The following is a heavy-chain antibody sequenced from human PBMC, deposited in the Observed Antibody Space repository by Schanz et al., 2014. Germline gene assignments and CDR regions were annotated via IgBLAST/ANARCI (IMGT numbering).Heavy chain of an antibody. CDR3: ARELLPPYYYYYMDV. D-gene: IGHD1-26*01. CDR1: GFTVNNYA. Sequence: EVQLVESGGTVVQPGGSLRVSCTVSGFTVNNYAMNWVRQAPGRGLEWVSLIYSNGSTYYADSVKGRFIISRDNSKNTLCLQMNSLRAEDTAVYYCARELLPPYYYYYMDVWGKGTTVTVSS. J-gene: IGHJ6*03. V-gene: IGHV3-66*03. CDR2: IYSNGST.